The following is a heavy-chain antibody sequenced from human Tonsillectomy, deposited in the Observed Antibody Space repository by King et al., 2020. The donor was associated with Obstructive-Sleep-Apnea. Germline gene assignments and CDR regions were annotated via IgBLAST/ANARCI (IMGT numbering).Heavy chain of an antibody. CDR3: ARVHDIRSSLDL. CDR2: IKQDGSEK. V-gene: IGHV3-7*01. CDR1: GFIFNSYW. D-gene: IGHD3-3*01. J-gene: IGHJ3*01. Sequence: VQLVESGGGLVQPGGSLRLSCAASGFIFNSYWMSWVRQAPGKGLEWVANIKQDGSEKYYVDSVEGRFTISRDNAKKSLSLQMNSLRADDTAVYYCARVHDIRSSLDLWGQGAMVTVSS.